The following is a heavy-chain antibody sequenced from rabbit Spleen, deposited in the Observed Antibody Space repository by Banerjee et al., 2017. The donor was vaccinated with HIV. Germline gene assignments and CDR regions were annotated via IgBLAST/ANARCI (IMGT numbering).Heavy chain of an antibody. CDR2: GST. D-gene: IGHD6-1*01. V-gene: IGHV1S40*01. Sequence: GSTYYASWVNGRFTISKTSSTTVTLQMTSLTAADTATYFCARVGGVGVYGYATLWGPGTLVTVS. J-gene: IGHJ4*01. CDR3: ARVGGVGVYGYATL.